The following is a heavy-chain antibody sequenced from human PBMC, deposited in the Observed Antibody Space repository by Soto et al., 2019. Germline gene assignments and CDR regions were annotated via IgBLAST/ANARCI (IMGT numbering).Heavy chain of an antibody. CDR2: INPNSGGT. Sequence: ASVKVSCKASGYTFTGYYMHWVRQAPGQGLEWMGWINPNSGGTNYAQKFQGWVTMTRDTSISTAYMELSRLRSDDTAVYYCARDRNYCSGGSCYSGRYFDLWGRGTLVTVSS. J-gene: IGHJ2*01. D-gene: IGHD2-15*01. CDR3: ARDRNYCSGGSCYSGRYFDL. V-gene: IGHV1-2*04. CDR1: GYTFTGYY.